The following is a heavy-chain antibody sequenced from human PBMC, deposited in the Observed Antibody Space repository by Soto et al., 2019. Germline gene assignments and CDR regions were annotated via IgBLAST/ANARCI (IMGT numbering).Heavy chain of an antibody. Sequence: QLVLVQSGAEVKKPGSSVTVSCKASGGTFNNYAVTWVRQAPGQGLEWIGGIIPVIGSANYAQKFQGRVTISADESTSTAYMELNSLRSEDTAVYYCASSYGTSWYGDYWGQGTLVTVSS. CDR3: ASSYGTSWYGDY. CDR2: IIPVIGSA. D-gene: IGHD6-13*01. V-gene: IGHV1-69*01. J-gene: IGHJ4*02. CDR1: GGTFNNYA.